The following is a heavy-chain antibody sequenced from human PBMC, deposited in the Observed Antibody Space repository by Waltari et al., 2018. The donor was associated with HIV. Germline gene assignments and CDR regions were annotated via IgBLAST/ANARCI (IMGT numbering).Heavy chain of an antibody. CDR2: INHSGST. V-gene: IGHV4-34*01. D-gene: IGHD5-18*01. CDR3: ASSGYSDGRTLDY. CDR1: GGSFSGYY. Sequence: QVQLQQWGAGLLKPSETLSLTCAVYGGSFSGYYWSWIRQPPGKGLEWIGEINHSGSTNYNPSLKSRVTISVDTSKNQFSLKLSSVTAADTAVYYCASSGYSDGRTLDYWGQGTLVTVSS. J-gene: IGHJ4*02.